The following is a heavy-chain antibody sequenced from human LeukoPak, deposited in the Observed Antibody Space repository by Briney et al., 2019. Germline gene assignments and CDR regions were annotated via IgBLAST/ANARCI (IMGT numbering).Heavy chain of an antibody. CDR2: IKQDGSEK. J-gene: IGHJ6*02. V-gene: IGHV3-7*05. CDR1: GFTFSSYW. Sequence: PGGSPRLSCAASGFTFSSYWMSWVRQAPGKGLEWVASIKQDGSEKYYVDSVKGRFTISRDNAENSLYLQMNSLRAEDTAVYYCARVSSAAGTTGGMDVWGQGTTVTVSS. D-gene: IGHD6-13*01. CDR3: ARVSSAAGTTGGMDV.